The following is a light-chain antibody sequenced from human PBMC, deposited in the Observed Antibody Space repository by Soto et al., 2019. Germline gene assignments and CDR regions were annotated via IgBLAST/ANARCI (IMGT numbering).Light chain of an antibody. V-gene: IGKV3-15*01. J-gene: IGKJ2*01. CDR1: QRIGFH. Sequence: EIVMTQSPVTRSVSPGETATLSCRASQRIGFHLAWYLQRPGQTPRLVLYSASIRAPGVPDRFSGSGSGSEFTLTLNSLQSEAFAVYYCQQYEYWTMYTCGQGTKVEI. CDR3: QQYEYWTMYT. CDR2: SAS.